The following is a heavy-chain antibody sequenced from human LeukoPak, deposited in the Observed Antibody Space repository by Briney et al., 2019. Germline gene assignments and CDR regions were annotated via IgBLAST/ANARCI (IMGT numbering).Heavy chain of an antibody. CDR3: AVGRLLWFGDGTFDI. Sequence: ASVKVSCKASGYSFADYYMHWVRQAPGQGLEWMGWIKPNSGDTRSAQKFQGRVTMTRDTSISTAYMELSSLRYDDTAVYYCAVGRLLWFGDGTFDIWGQGTMVTVSS. J-gene: IGHJ3*02. D-gene: IGHD3-10*01. V-gene: IGHV1-2*02. CDR2: IKPNSGDT. CDR1: GYSFADYY.